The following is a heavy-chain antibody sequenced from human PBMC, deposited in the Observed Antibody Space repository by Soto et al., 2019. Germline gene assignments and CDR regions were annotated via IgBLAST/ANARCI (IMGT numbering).Heavy chain of an antibody. D-gene: IGHD3-16*01. J-gene: IGHJ4*02. CDR3: AREGGESSDGLYYFDS. CDR2: IYYSGNT. V-gene: IGHV4-30-4*01. CDR1: GGSTSSDNY. Sequence: QVQLQESGPGLVKPSQTLSLTCTVSGGSTSSDNYWSWIRQPPGKGLEWIGHIYYSGNTDYNPSLKSRLAISIDTSKNQFSLKLSSVTGADTAVYFCAREGGESSDGLYYFDSWGQGSLVTVSS.